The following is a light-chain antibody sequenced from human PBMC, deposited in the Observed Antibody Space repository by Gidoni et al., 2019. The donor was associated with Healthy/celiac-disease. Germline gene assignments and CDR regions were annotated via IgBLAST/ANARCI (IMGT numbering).Light chain of an antibody. CDR2: GNS. V-gene: IGLV1-40*01. J-gene: IGLJ3*02. CDR3: QSYDSSRSAGV. Sequence: QSVLTQPPSVSEAPGQRVTITCTGSSSNIGAGYDVHWYQQLPGTAPKLLTYGNSNRPSGVPDRFSGSKSGTSDSLASTGLQAEDEADYYCQSYDSSRSAGVFGGGTKLTVL. CDR1: SSNIGAGYD.